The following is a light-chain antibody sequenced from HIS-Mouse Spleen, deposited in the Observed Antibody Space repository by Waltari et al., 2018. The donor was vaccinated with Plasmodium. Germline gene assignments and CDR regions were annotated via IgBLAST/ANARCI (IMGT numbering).Light chain of an antibody. CDR2: KDS. CDR3: QSADSSGTYVV. CDR1: AVPKQY. J-gene: IGLJ2*01. Sequence: SYELTQPPSASVSPGQTARITCSGDAVPKQYAYLYQKKPGQAPLLVIYKDSERPSGIPERFSGSSSGTTVTLTISGVQAEDEADYYCQSADSSGTYVVFGGGTKLTVL. V-gene: IGLV3-25*03.